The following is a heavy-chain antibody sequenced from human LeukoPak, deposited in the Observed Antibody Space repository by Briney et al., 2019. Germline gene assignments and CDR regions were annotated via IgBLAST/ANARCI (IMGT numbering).Heavy chain of an antibody. CDR2: ISYSGST. Sequence: SKTLSLTCTVSGGSISSGTDYWSWIRQHPGKGLEWIGYISYSGSTYYNPSLKTRLTISVDTSKNQFSLKLDSVTAADTAFYYCARADMPPVFDFWGRGTLVTVSS. CDR1: GGSISSGTDY. D-gene: IGHD2-2*01. CDR3: ARADMPPVFDF. J-gene: IGHJ4*02. V-gene: IGHV4-31*03.